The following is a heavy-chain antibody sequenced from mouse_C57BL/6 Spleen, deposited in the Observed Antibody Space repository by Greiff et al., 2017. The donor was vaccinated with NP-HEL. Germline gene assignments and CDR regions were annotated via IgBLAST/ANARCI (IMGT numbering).Heavy chain of an antibody. D-gene: IGHD1-1*01. CDR1: GYTFTSYG. CDR3: SIYYYGSSYVSSFMDY. Sequence: VQLQQSGAELARPGASVKLSCKASGYTFTSYGISWVKQRTGQGLEWIGGIYPRSGNTYYNEKFKGKATLTADKSSSTAYMELRSLTSEDSAVYFCSIYYYGSSYVSSFMDYWGQGTSVTVSS. CDR2: IYPRSGNT. V-gene: IGHV1-81*01. J-gene: IGHJ4*01.